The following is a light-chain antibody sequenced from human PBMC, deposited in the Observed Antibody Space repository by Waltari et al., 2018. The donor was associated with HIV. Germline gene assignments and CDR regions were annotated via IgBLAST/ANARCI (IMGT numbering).Light chain of an antibody. J-gene: IGLJ1*01. V-gene: IGLV1-51*01. CDR1: NSNVANNF. Sequence: QSVLTQPPSVSAAPGQKVTISCSGDNSNVANNFVSWYQQLPGRAPRLLIYDNEKRPSRIPDRFSAFKAGMSATLVITGLQIVDEADYYCGTWDNSLSLYVFGTGTTVAVL. CDR3: GTWDNSLSLYV. CDR2: DNE.